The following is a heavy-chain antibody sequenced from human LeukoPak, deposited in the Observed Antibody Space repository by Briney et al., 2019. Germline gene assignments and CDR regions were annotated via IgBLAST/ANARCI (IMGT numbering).Heavy chain of an antibody. V-gene: IGHV4-4*02. CDR2: TYHSGST. D-gene: IGHD3-22*01. CDR1: GGSISSSNW. CDR3: ARDLDYYDSSGYYHRYFDY. J-gene: IGHJ4*02. Sequence: SETLSLTCAVSGGSISSSNWWSWVRQPPGKGLEWIGETYHSGSTNYNPSLKSRVTISVDKSKNQFSLKLSSVTAADTAVYYCARDLDYYDSSGYYHRYFDYWGQGTLVTVSS.